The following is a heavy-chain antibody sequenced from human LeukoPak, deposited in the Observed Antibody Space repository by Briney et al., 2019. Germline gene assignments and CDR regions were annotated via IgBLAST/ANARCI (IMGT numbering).Heavy chain of an antibody. D-gene: IGHD6-13*01. CDR3: LYSSSSGDY. CDR2: ISYDGSNK. Sequence: PGGSLRLSCAASGFTFSSYGMHWVRQAPGKGLEWVAVISYDGSNKYYADSVKGRFTTSRDNSKNTLYLQMNSLRAEDTAVYYCLYSSSSGDYWGQGTLVTVSS. V-gene: IGHV3-30*03. J-gene: IGHJ4*02. CDR1: GFTFSSYG.